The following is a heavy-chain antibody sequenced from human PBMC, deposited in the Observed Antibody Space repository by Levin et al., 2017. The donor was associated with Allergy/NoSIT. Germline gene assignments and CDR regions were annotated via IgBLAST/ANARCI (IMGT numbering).Heavy chain of an antibody. Sequence: SVKVSCKASGGTFSSYAISWVRQAPGQGLEWMGGIIPIFGTANYAQKFQGRVTITADKSTSTAYMELSSLRSEDTAVYYCARGGQLVLSGSRYYYYYMDVWGKGTTVTVSS. CDR1: GGTFSSYA. CDR3: ARGGQLVLSGSRYYYYYMDV. D-gene: IGHD6-6*01. J-gene: IGHJ6*03. V-gene: IGHV1-69*06. CDR2: IIPIFGTA.